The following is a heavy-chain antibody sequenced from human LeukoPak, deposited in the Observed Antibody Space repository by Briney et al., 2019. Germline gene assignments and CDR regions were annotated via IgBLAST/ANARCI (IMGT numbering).Heavy chain of an antibody. D-gene: IGHD3-10*01. CDR3: ARVYYGSGSLHYYYYYMDV. CDR1: GFTFRSYG. V-gene: IGHV3-30*02. CDR2: IRYDGNNK. J-gene: IGHJ6*03. Sequence: GGSLRLSCAASGFTFRSYGMHWVRQAPGKGLEWVAFIRYDGNNKYYADSVKGRFTISRDNSKNTLYLQMNSLRAEDTAVYYCARVYYGSGSLHYYYYYMDVWGKGTTVTVSS.